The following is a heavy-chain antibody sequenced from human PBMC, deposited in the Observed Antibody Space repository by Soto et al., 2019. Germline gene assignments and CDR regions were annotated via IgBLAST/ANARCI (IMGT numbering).Heavy chain of an antibody. J-gene: IGHJ3*02. V-gene: IGHV3-21*01. CDR1: GCTFSSYS. Sequence: PGGSLRLSCAASGCTFSSYSMNWVRQAPGKGLEWVSSISSSSSYIYYADSVKGRFTISRDNAKNSLYLQMNSLRAEDTAVYYCARVGGGYQLLHAFDIWGQGPMVPVSS. CDR3: ARVGGGYQLLHAFDI. CDR2: ISSSSSYI. D-gene: IGHD2-2*01.